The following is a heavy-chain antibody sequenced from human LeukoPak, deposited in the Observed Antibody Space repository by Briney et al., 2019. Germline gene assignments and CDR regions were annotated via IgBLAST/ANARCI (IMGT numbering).Heavy chain of an antibody. CDR2: ISGDGRSA. V-gene: IGHV3-74*01. J-gene: IGHJ4*02. CDR3: RLWFGDLGLDY. CDR1: GITFTNYW. D-gene: IGHD3-10*01. Sequence: PGGSLRLSCAASGITFTNYWMYWVRQAPGKGLVWVSRISGDGRSASYADSVKGRFTISRDNAKNTLYLQMSSLRVEDTAVYYCRLWFGDLGLDYWGQGTLVTVSS.